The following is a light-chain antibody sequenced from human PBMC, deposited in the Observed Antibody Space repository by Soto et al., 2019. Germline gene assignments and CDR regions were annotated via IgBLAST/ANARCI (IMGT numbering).Light chain of an antibody. Sequence: QSVLTQPASVSGSPGQSITISCTGTSSDVCGYNYVSWYRQHPGKAPKLMIYDVTNRPSGVSNRFSGSKSGNTASLTISGLQAEDEADYYCSSYTSSSTLYVFGTGTKVTVL. CDR2: DVT. J-gene: IGLJ1*01. V-gene: IGLV2-14*03. CDR3: SSYTSSSTLYV. CDR1: SSDVCGYNY.